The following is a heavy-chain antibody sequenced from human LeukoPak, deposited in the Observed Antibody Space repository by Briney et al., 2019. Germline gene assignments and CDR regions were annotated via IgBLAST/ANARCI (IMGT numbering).Heavy chain of an antibody. CDR1: GYTFTSYG. D-gene: IGHD3-3*01. CDR3: ARDRPRTIFGVVIIHYGMDV. CDR2: ISAYNGNT. Sequence: ASVKVSCKASGYTFTSYGISWVRQAPGQGLEWMGWISAYNGNTSYAQKLQGRVTMTTDTSTSTAYMELRSLRSDDTAVYYCARDRPRTIFGVVIIHYGMDVWGQGTTVTVSS. V-gene: IGHV1-18*01. J-gene: IGHJ6*02.